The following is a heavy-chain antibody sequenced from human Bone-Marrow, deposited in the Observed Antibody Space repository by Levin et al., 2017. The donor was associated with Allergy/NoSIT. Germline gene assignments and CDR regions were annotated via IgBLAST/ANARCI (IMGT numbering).Heavy chain of an antibody. CDR3: AREKDTTMSAAFDI. CDR1: XFTFSAFG. CDR2: IWYDGSDK. V-gene: IGHV3-33*01. D-gene: IGHD5-18*01. Sequence: PGESLKIXCXASXFTFSAFGMYWFRQAPGKGLEWVALIWYDGSDKKYEASVKGRFSISRDNSRNTLYLQMNSLRAEDTAVYYCAREKDTTMSAAFDIWGQGTTVIVSS. J-gene: IGHJ3*02.